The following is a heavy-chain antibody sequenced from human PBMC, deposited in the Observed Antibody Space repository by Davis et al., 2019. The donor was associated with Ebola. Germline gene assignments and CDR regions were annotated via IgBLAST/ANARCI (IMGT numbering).Heavy chain of an antibody. CDR3: ARGRLGGGGRGLFFDY. Sequence: PSETLSLTCNVSGASIPNRYWTWIRQPPGKGLEWLGYFYSSGNIDYKPSLRSRVTISVDTAKNQISLRLTSVTAADTASYYCARGRLGGGGRGLFFDYWGQGFLVTVSP. D-gene: IGHD7-27*01. CDR1: GASIPNRY. V-gene: IGHV4-59*11. CDR2: FYSSGNI. J-gene: IGHJ4*02.